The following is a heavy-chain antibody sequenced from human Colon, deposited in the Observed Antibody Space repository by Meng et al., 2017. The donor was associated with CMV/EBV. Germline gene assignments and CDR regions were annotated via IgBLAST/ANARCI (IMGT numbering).Heavy chain of an antibody. V-gene: IGHV3-30*02. CDR1: GFTFSSYV. CDR3: ARDQGMFGVVTPLGY. CDR2: IRYDGNNP. Sequence: GGSLRLSCAASGFTFSSYVMHWVRQAPGKGLEWVALIRYDGNNPFYADSVKGRFTISRDNSKNTLYLQMNSLTGEDTAVYYCARDQGMFGVVTPLGYWGQGTLVTVSS. D-gene: IGHD3-3*01. J-gene: IGHJ4*02.